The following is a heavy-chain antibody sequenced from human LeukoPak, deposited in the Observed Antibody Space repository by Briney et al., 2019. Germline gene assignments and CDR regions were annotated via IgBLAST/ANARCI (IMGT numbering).Heavy chain of an antibody. D-gene: IGHD6-13*01. CDR2: IIPILGIA. CDR1: GGTFSSYT. CDR3: ARDEAAAADYYYYYGMDV. Sequence: SVKVSCKASGGTFSSYTISWVRQAPGQGLEWMGRIIPILGIANYAQKFQGRVTITADKSTSTAYMELSSLRSEDTAVYYCARDEAAAADYYYYYGMDVWGQGTAVTVSS. J-gene: IGHJ6*02. V-gene: IGHV1-69*04.